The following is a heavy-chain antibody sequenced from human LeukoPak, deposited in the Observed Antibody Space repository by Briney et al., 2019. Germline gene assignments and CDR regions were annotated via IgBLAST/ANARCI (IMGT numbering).Heavy chain of an antibody. Sequence: ASVKVSCKASGYTFTSYYVHWVRQAPGQGLEWMGIINPSGGSTGYAQKFQGRVTMTRDTSTSTVYMELSSLRSEDTAVYYCARDSDLGGWSPDYYGMDVWGQGTTVTVSS. CDR2: INPSGGST. D-gene: IGHD6-19*01. J-gene: IGHJ6*02. CDR3: ARDSDLGGWSPDYYGMDV. V-gene: IGHV1-46*01. CDR1: GYTFTSYY.